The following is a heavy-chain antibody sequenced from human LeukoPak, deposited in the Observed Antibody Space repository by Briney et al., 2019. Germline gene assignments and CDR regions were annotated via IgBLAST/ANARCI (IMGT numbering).Heavy chain of an antibody. D-gene: IGHD2-15*01. CDR2: INWNGGST. V-gene: IGHV3-20*04. Sequence: GGSLRLSCAAFGFIFDDYGMSWVRQAPGKGLEWVSGINWNGGSTGYADSVKGRFTISRDNAKNSLYLQMNSLRAEDTALYYCARDRKVAGYCSGGSCYLPPHYYYYMDVWGKGTTVTISS. CDR1: GFIFDDYG. J-gene: IGHJ6*03. CDR3: ARDRKVAGYCSGGSCYLPPHYYYYMDV.